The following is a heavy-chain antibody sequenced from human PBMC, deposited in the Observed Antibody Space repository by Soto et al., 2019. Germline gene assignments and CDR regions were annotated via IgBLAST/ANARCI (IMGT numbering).Heavy chain of an antibody. CDR2: IYTSGST. CDR3: ARDEYYGSGSYPSSYYFDY. D-gene: IGHD3-10*01. Sequence: SETLSLTCTVSGGSISSYYWSWIRQPAGKGLGWIGRIYTSGSTNYNPSLKSRVTMSVDTSKNQFSLKLSSVTAADTAVYYCARDEYYGSGSYPSSYYFDYWGQGTLVTVSS. J-gene: IGHJ4*02. V-gene: IGHV4-4*07. CDR1: GGSISSYY.